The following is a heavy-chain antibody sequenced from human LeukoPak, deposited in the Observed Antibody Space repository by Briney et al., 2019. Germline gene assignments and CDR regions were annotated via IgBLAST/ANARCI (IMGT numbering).Heavy chain of an antibody. J-gene: IGHJ6*03. Sequence: PSETLSLTCAVYGGAFSGYYWTWIRQPPGKGLEWIGEINHRRSTKYSPSLKSRVTISVDTSKNQFSLRLSSVTAADTAVYYCARRVGRWFGERAYYYNYLDVWGKGTTVTISS. CDR1: GGAFSGYY. D-gene: IGHD3-10*01. V-gene: IGHV4-34*01. CDR2: INHRRST. CDR3: ARRVGRWFGERAYYYNYLDV.